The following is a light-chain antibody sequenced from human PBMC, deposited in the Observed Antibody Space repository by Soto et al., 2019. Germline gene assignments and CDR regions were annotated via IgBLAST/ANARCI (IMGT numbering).Light chain of an antibody. V-gene: IGKV3-11*01. Sequence: EIVLTQSPVTLSLSPGERATLSCRASQSVTTCLAWYQQKTGQAPRLLIYDVSNRATGIPARFSGSGSGTDFTLTISSLEPEDFAVYYCQQRINWPLTFGGGTKVEIK. CDR3: QQRINWPLT. J-gene: IGKJ4*01. CDR1: QSVTTC. CDR2: DVS.